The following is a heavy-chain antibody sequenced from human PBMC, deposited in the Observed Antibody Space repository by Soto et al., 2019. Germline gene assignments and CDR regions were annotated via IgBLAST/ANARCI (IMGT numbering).Heavy chain of an antibody. CDR1: GYTFTGYY. J-gene: IGHJ4*02. D-gene: IGHD6-6*01. V-gene: IGHV1-2*04. CDR2: INPNSGGT. CDR3: AIEGVAAHHFDY. Sequence: ASVKVSCKASGYTFTGYYMHWVRQAPGQGLEWMGWINPNSGGTNYAQKFQGWVTRTRDTSISIAYMELSRLRSDDTAVYDCAIEGVAAHHFDYWGQGTLVTVFS.